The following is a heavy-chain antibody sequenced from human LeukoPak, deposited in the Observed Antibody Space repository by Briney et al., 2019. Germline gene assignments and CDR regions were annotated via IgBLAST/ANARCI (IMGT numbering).Heavy chain of an antibody. V-gene: IGHV4-4*07. J-gene: IGHJ4*02. CDR2: IYTSGST. CDR1: GGSFSGYY. CDR3: AREIQANGNFDY. Sequence: PSETLSLTCAVYGGSFSGYYWSWIRQPAGKGLEWIGRIYTSGSTNYNPSLKSRVTISVDTSKNQFSLKLSSVTAADTAVYYCAREIQANGNFDYWGQGTLVTVSS. D-gene: IGHD1-1*01.